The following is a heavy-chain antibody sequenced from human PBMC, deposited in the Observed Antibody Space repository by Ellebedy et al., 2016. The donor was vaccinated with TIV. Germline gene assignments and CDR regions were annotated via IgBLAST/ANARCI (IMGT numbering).Heavy chain of an antibody. CDR3: ARVQYGDSLD. V-gene: IGHV3-72*01. CDR1: GFTFSDHY. D-gene: IGHD4-17*01. Sequence: GESLKISXAASGFTFSDHYMDWVRQAPGKGLEWVGRSINKVDGHTTEYAASVKGRFTISKDNSQKLLYLQMNSLKTEDTAVYYCARVQYGDSLDWGQGTPVTVSS. J-gene: IGHJ4*02. CDR2: SINKVDGHTT.